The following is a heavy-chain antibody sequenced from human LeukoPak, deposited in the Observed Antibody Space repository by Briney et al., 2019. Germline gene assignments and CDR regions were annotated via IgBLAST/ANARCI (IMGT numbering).Heavy chain of an antibody. D-gene: IGHD2-21*02. CDR3: ANDYVVVTGNVNYFDY. Sequence: GGSLRLSCAASGFTFSNYAMSWVRQAPGQGLEWVPAISGSGDNTYYADSVKGRFTVSRDNSKNTLYVQMKSLRAEDTAVYYCANDYVVVTGNVNYFDYWGQGTLVTVSS. CDR1: GFTFSNYA. CDR2: ISGSGDNT. V-gene: IGHV3-23*01. J-gene: IGHJ4*02.